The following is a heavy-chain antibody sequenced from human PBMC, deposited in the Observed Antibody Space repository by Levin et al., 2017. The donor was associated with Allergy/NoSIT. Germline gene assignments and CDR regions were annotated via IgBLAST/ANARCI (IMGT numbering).Heavy chain of an antibody. D-gene: IGHD4-23*01. Sequence: PGGSLRLSCVASGFTFNLYDMSWVRQAPGKGPEWVSGISADGLTTDYADSVKGRLLISRDNSKNTVFLQMNSLRADDTAVYYCGRDSVGNPTRRSDYWGQGALVTVSS. CDR1: GFTFNLYD. V-gene: IGHV3-23*01. CDR3: GRDSVGNPTRRSDY. J-gene: IGHJ4*02. CDR2: ISADGLTT.